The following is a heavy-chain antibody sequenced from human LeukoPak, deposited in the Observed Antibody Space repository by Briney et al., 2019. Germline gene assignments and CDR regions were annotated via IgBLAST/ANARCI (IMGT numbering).Heavy chain of an antibody. CDR2: ISSSSSYI. CDR3: ARDDSSGYPTPPHWFDP. CDR1: GFTFSSYA. J-gene: IGHJ5*02. Sequence: GGSLRVSCVGSGFTFSSYAINWVRQAPGKGLEWVSSISSSSSYIYYADSVKGRFTISRDNAKNSLYLQMNSLTAEDTAVYYCARDDSSGYPTPPHWFDPWGQGTLVTVSS. D-gene: IGHD3-22*01. V-gene: IGHV3-21*01.